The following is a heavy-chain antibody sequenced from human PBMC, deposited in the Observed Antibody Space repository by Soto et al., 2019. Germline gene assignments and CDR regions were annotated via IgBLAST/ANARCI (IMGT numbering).Heavy chain of an antibody. V-gene: IGHV2-26*01. Sequence: QVTLKASGPVLVTPTETLTLTCTVSGLSLSNGRLGVSWIRQPPGKALEWLAHIFSNDDNSYSTSLKSRLTTSKDTARSQVVLTMTNMDPVDSATYYCALIKDCSRTDCYLASFDPWCQGTLVTVSS. J-gene: IGHJ5*02. CDR3: ALIKDCSRTDCYLASFDP. CDR1: GLSLSNGRLG. D-gene: IGHD2-2*01. CDR2: IFSNDDN.